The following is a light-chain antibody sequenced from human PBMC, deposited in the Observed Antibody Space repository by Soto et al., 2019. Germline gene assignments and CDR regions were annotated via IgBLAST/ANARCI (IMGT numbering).Light chain of an antibody. CDR3: NSYTSTSTVV. CDR2: DVN. Sequence: QSALTQPASVSGSPGQSITISCTGTSSDVGGYNYVSWYQQHPGKAPKLMIYDVNNRPSGVSNRFSGSKSGNTASLTISGLQAXXXADYYCNSYTSTSTVVFGGGTQLTV. J-gene: IGLJ2*01. V-gene: IGLV2-14*01. CDR1: SSDVGGYNY.